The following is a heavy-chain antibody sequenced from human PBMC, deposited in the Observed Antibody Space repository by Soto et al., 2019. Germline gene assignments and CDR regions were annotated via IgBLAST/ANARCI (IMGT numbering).Heavy chain of an antibody. CDR2: INPSGGST. CDR3: TRVSGYENAFDS. Sequence: QVQLVQSGAEVKKPGASVKVSCKASGYSFTSFYMHWVRQAPGQGLEWMGIINPSGGSTSYAQKFQGRVTMTRDTTTSTVYMELSSLRSEDTAVYYCTRVSGYENAFDSWGQGTMVTVSS. CDR1: GYSFTSFY. D-gene: IGHD5-18*01. J-gene: IGHJ3*02. V-gene: IGHV1-46*03.